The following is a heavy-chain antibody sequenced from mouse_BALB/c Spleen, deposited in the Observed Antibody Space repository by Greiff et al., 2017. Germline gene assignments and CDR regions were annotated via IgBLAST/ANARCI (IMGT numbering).Heavy chain of an antibody. CDR3: ARSDDGDYYAMDY. CDR2: ISSGSSTI. J-gene: IGHJ4*01. CDR1: GFTFSSFG. Sequence: EVQLVESGGGLVQPGGSRKLSCAASGFTFSSFGMHWVRQAPEKGLEWVAYISSGSSTIYYADTVKGRFTISRDNPKNTLFLQMTSLRSEDTAMYYCARSDDGDYYAMDYWGQGTSVTVSS. V-gene: IGHV5-17*02. D-gene: IGHD1-1*01.